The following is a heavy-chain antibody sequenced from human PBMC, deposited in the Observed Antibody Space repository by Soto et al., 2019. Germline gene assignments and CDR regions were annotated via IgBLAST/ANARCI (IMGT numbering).Heavy chain of an antibody. J-gene: IGHJ3*02. D-gene: IGHD5-18*01. V-gene: IGHV1-18*01. CDR2: ISAYNGNT. CDR1: GYTFTSYG. CDR3: ARNRSRLPPIRYSLLTLNDAFDI. Sequence: QVQLVQSGAELKKPGASVKVSCKASGYTFTSYGISWVRQAPGQGLEWMGWISAYNGNTNYAQKLQGRVTMTTDTSTRTAYLELRSLRSDDTAVDYCARNRSRLPPIRYSLLTLNDAFDIWGQGTMVTVSS.